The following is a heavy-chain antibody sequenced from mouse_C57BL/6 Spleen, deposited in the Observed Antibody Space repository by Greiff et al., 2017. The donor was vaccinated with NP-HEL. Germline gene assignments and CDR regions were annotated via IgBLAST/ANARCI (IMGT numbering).Heavy chain of an antibody. J-gene: IGHJ1*03. CDR2: ISYDGSN. CDR1: GYSITSGYY. V-gene: IGHV3-6*01. D-gene: IGHD1-1*01. CDR3: ARTYGSSYWYFDV. Sequence: EVKLQESGPGLVKPSQSLSLTCSVTGYSITSGYYWNWIRQFPGNKLEWMGYISYDGSNNYNPSLKNRISITRDTSKNQFFLKLNAVTTEDTATYYCARTYGSSYWYFDVWGTGTTVTVSS.